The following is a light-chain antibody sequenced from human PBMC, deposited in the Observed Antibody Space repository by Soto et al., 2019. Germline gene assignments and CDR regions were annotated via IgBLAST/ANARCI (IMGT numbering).Light chain of an antibody. Sequence: EIVMTQSPATLSVSPGERATLSCRASQSVSSNLAWYQQKPGQAPRLLIYGASTRATGIPAWFSGSGSGTEFTLTISSLQSEDFAVYYCQQYNNWPGLTFGGGTKVEIK. CDR3: QQYNNWPGLT. V-gene: IGKV3-15*01. CDR2: GAS. J-gene: IGKJ4*01. CDR1: QSVSSN.